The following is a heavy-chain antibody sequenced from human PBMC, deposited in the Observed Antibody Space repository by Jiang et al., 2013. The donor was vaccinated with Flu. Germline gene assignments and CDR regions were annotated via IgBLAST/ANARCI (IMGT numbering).Heavy chain of an antibody. CDR3: ARVLERHYDFLTNYRHFDY. CDR2: INSNSGGT. J-gene: IGHJ4*02. D-gene: IGHD3-9*01. Sequence: KVSCKASGYTFTGYYIHWVRQAPGQGFEWMGRINSNSGGTNYAQKFQGRVTMTRDTSISTAYMELSRLTFDDTALYYCARVLERHYDFLTNYRHFDYWGQGTLVTVSS. V-gene: IGHV1-2*06. CDR1: GYTFTGYY.